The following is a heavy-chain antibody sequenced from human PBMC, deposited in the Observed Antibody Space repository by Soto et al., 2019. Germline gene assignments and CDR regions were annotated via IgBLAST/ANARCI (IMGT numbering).Heavy chain of an antibody. V-gene: IGHV3-15*01. J-gene: IGHJ4*02. CDR2: IKANTAGATA. CDR3: STGLRWFGEF. D-gene: IGHD3-10*01. Sequence: EVQLVESAGGLVKPGGSLRLSCTAPAITFRNAWVSWVRQVPGKGLEWVGHIKANTAGATADYAAPVKGRFTISRDDSRNTLYLQMNSLKTEDTAMYHCSTGLRWFGEFWGQGTLVTVSS. CDR1: AITFRNAW.